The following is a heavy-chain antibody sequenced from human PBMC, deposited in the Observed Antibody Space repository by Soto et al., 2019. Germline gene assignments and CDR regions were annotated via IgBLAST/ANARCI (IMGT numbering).Heavy chain of an antibody. V-gene: IGHV4-4*02. CDR3: ARFGDNWNHAGFDY. J-gene: IGHJ4*02. CDR2: IYHSGST. Sequence: QVQLQESGPGLVKPSGTLSLTYAVSGGSISSSNWWSWVRQPPGKGLVWIGEIYHSGSTNYNPSLKSRVTISVDKSKKQFSLKLSSVSAADTAVYYCARFGDNWNHAGFDYWGQGTLVTVSS. CDR1: GGSISSSNW. D-gene: IGHD1-20*01.